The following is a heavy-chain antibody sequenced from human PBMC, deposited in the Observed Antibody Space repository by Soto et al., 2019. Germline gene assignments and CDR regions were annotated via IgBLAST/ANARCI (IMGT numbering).Heavy chain of an antibody. J-gene: IGHJ4*01. D-gene: IGHD1-7*01. CDR3: ASRDPGTSVDY. CDR1: GGSFTSNNW. CDR2: IYRTGST. Sequence: SETLSLTCAVSGGSFTSNNWWTWVRQPPGQGLEWIGEIYRTGSTNYNPSLKSRVTISLDKSENQFSLKVTSLTAADTAVYYCASRDPGTSVDYWGQEPWSPSPQ. V-gene: IGHV4-4*02.